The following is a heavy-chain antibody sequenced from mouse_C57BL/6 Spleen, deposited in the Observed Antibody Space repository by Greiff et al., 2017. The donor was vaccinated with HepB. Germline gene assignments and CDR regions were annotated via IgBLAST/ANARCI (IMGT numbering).Heavy chain of an antibody. CDR2: INPDSSTI. Sequence: EVMLVESGGGLVQPGGSLKLSCAASGIDFSRYWMSWVRRAPGKGLEWIGEINPDSSTINYAPSLKDKFIISRDNAKNTLYLQMSKVRSEDTALYYCARQDYYGSSPWFAYWGQGTLVTVSA. CDR3: ARQDYYGSSPWFAY. D-gene: IGHD1-1*01. CDR1: GIDFSRYW. V-gene: IGHV4-1*01. J-gene: IGHJ3*01.